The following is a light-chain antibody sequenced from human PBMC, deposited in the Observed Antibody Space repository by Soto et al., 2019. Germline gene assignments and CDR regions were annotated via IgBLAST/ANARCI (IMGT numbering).Light chain of an antibody. Sequence: EIVMTQSPASLSVSPGESATLYCRASQSVTTNLAWYQQKPGQAPRLLMYSASNRATGIPDRFSGSGSGTDFTLTISGLESEDFAVYYCQQYGNSPLTFGAGTKVDIK. J-gene: IGKJ4*01. CDR1: QSVTTN. CDR3: QQYGNSPLT. CDR2: SAS. V-gene: IGKV3D-15*01.